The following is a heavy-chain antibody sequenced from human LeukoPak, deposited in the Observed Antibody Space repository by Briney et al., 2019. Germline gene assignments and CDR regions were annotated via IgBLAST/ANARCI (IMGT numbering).Heavy chain of an antibody. V-gene: IGHV4-59*08. Sequence: TSETLSLTCTVSGGSISVYYWSWIRQPPGKGLEWIGYIYYSGSTNYNPSLKSRVTISVDTSKNQFSLKLSSVTAADTAVYYCARLRDYGSSDYWGQGTLVTVSS. CDR1: GGSISVYY. D-gene: IGHD4-17*01. CDR2: IYYSGST. J-gene: IGHJ4*02. CDR3: ARLRDYGSSDY.